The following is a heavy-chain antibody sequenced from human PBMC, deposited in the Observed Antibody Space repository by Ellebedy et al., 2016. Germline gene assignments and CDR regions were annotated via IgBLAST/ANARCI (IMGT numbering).Heavy chain of an antibody. Sequence: SETLSLTXTVSGGSISTYYWTWIRQPPGKGLEWIGYIYYNGHTNYSPSLKSRVTISLDTSKKQFSLDLASVTAADTAVYYCARDGVPAPFNAFDVWGHGTSVIVS. V-gene: IGHV4-59*01. CDR3: ARDGVPAPFNAFDV. CDR2: IYYNGHT. J-gene: IGHJ3*01. D-gene: IGHD2-2*01. CDR1: GGSISTYY.